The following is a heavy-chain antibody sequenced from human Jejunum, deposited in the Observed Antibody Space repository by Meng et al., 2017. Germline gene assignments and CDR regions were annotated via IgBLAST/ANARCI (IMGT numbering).Heavy chain of an antibody. V-gene: IGHV6-1*01. J-gene: IGHJ4*02. Sequence: LQHSGPGLLKPPLTLSVTCSIPGDSVSSNSAAWNWIRQSPSRGLEWLGRTYYRSKYYNDYALSVKSRITINPDTSKNQFSLQLNSVTPEDTAIYYCARDWGDVRGGFDFWGQGTLVTVSS. D-gene: IGHD3-10*02. CDR1: GDSVSSNSAA. CDR2: TYYRSKYYN. CDR3: ARDWGDVRGGFDF.